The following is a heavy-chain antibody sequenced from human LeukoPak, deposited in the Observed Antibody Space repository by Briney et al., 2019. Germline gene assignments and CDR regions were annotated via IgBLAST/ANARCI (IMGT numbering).Heavy chain of an antibody. D-gene: IGHD1-14*01. Sequence: SETLSLTCAVYGGSFSGYYWSWIRQPPGKGLEWIGEINHSGSTNYNPSLKSRVTISVDTSKNQFSLMLTSVTAADTAVYYCARQPAGTAAFDIWAQGTVVTVSS. V-gene: IGHV4-34*01. CDR1: GGSFSGYY. CDR3: ARQPAGTAAFDI. J-gene: IGHJ3*02. CDR2: INHSGST.